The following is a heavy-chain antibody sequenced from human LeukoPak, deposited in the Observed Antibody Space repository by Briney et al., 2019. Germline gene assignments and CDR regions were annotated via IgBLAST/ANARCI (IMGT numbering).Heavy chain of an antibody. CDR3: VTETKAGGMDV. V-gene: IGHV3-9*01. J-gene: IGHJ6*03. D-gene: IGHD1-1*01. CDR2: IIWTSGTI. Sequence: GRSRRLFCAGSRFNFYDFGIHWVRQVPGKGLEWVSGIIWTSGTIGYADSVKGRFTISTDKAKESVYLHMNSLKPEDTALYYCVTETKAGGMDVWGKGTTITVSS. CDR1: RFNFYDFG.